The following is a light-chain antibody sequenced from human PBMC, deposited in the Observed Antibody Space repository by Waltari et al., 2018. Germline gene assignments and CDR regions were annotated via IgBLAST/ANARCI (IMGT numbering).Light chain of an antibody. Sequence: QSALAQPAPVSGSPGQSITISCTGTTSDVGSYNHVPWYQQYPGKVPKLLIYDVTKRPSGVSNRFSGFKSGNTASLTISGLQAEDEADYYCCSYAGSSRGVFGTGTKVTV. J-gene: IGLJ1*01. V-gene: IGLV2-23*02. CDR3: CSYAGSSRGV. CDR2: DVT. CDR1: TSDVGSYNH.